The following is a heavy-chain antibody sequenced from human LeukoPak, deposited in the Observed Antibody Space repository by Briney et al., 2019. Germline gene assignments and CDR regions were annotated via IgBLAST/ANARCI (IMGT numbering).Heavy chain of an antibody. CDR2: ISYDGSNK. CDR3: ARARVGVVTTHDAFDI. Sequence: GGSLRLSCAASGFTFSSYAMHWVRQAPGKGLEWVAVISYDGSNKYYADSVQGRFTISRDNSKNTLYLQMNSLRAEDTAVYYCARARVGVVTTHDAFDIWGQGTMVTVSS. J-gene: IGHJ3*02. CDR1: GFTFSSYA. V-gene: IGHV3-30-3*01. D-gene: IGHD3-3*01.